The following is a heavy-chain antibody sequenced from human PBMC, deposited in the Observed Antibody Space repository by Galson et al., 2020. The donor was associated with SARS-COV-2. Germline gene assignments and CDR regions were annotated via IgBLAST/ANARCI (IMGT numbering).Heavy chain of an antibody. CDR3: ATAPGIAAAGTGWFDP. Sequence: ASVKVSCKVSGYTLTELSMHWVRQAPGKGLEWMGGFDPEDGETIYAQKFQGRVTMTEDTSTDTAYMELSTLSSEYTAVYYCATAPGIAAAGTGWFDPWGQGTLVTVSS. D-gene: IGHD6-13*01. J-gene: IGHJ5*02. CDR1: GYTLTELS. V-gene: IGHV1-24*01. CDR2: FDPEDGET.